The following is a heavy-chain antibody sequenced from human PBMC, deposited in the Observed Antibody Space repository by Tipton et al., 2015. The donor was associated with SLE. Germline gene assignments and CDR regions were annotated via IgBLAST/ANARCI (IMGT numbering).Heavy chain of an antibody. J-gene: IGHJ4*02. D-gene: IGHD4-17*01. CDR1: GFTFDDYG. CDR3: ARDSPSTTGGGGFDY. CDR2: TSYDETIK. V-gene: IGHV3-30*03. Sequence: SLRLSCAASGFTFDDYGMSWVRQVPGKGLEWVAVTSYDETIKYFADSVKGRFTISRDNSKNTLYLQMNSLRAEDTAVYYCARDSPSTTGGGGFDYWGQGTLVTVSS.